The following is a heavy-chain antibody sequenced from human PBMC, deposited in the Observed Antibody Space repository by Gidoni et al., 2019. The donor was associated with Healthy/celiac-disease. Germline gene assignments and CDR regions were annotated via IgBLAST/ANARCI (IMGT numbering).Heavy chain of an antibody. V-gene: IGHV4-59*01. Sequence: QVQLQESGPGLVQPSETLSLTCTVSGGSISSYYWSWIRQPPGKGLEWIGYIYYSGSTNYNPSLKSRVTISVDTSKNQFSLKLSSVTAADTAVYYCARGYDATTFDYWGQGTLVTVSS. J-gene: IGHJ4*02. CDR1: GGSISSYY. D-gene: IGHD1-26*01. CDR2: IYYSGST. CDR3: ARGYDATTFDY.